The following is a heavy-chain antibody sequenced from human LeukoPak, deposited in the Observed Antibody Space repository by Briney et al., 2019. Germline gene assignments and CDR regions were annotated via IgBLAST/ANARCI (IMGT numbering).Heavy chain of an antibody. CDR2: IKGDGSGK. CDR3: TKNTHDY. V-gene: IGHV3-7*01. CDR1: GYTFTNNW. Sequence: GGSLRLSCAASGYTFTNNWMSWFRQAPGKGLEWVATIKGDGSGKFYVDSVKGRFATSRDDVKSSLFLQMDSLRSEDTAVYYCTKNTHDYWGQGTLVTVSS. D-gene: IGHD1/OR15-1a*01. J-gene: IGHJ4*02.